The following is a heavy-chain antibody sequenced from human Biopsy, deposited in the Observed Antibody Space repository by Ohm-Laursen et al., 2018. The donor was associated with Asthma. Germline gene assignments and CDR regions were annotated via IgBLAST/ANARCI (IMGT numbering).Heavy chain of an antibody. D-gene: IGHD6-19*01. CDR2: ITGSGSTT. CDR3: AKDFRGIAVAGDRGFDY. CDR1: GFTFSSSA. J-gene: IGHJ4*02. V-gene: IGHV3-23*01. Sequence: SLRLSCAASGFTFSSSAMSWVRQAPGKGLERVSAITGSGSTTYYADSVRGRFTISRDNSKSTLFLQMDSLSAEDTAVYYCAKDFRGIAVAGDRGFDYWGQGTLVAVSS.